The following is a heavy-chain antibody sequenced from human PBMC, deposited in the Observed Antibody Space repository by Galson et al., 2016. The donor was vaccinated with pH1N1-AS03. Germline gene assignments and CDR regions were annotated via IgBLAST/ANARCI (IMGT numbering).Heavy chain of an antibody. CDR2: ISGSGGST. CDR1: GFTFRSYA. CDR3: AKGASGYDSNYFDY. V-gene: IGHV3-23*01. Sequence: SLRLSCAASGFTFRSYAMSWVRQAPGKGLEWVSHISGSGGSTYYADSVKGRFTISRDNSKNTLYLQMNSLRAEDTAVYYCAKGASGYDSNYFDYWGQGTLVTVSS. J-gene: IGHJ4*02. D-gene: IGHD5-12*01.